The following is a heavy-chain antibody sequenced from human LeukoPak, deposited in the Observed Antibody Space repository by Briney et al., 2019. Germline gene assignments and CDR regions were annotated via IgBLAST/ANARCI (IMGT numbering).Heavy chain of an antibody. V-gene: IGHV3-7*01. D-gene: IGHD3-9*01. Sequence: WMSWARQAPGKGLEWVANMNEDGTRKYYLDSVEGRFTISRDNAKNTVFLQMNSLRVEDTAVYYCAKDDWGPAYWGQGTLVTVSS. CDR3: AKDDWGPAY. CDR1: W. J-gene: IGHJ4*02. CDR2: MNEDGTRK.